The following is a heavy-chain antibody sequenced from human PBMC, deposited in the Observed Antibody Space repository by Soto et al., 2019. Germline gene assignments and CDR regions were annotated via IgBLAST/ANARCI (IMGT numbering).Heavy chain of an antibody. CDR1: GGSISSGGYS. Sequence: TSETLSLTCAVSGGSISSGGYSWSWIRQPLGKGLEWIGYIYHSGSTYYNPSLKSRVTISVDRSKNQFSLKLSSVTAADTAVYYCARGAPVFIQLWGQGTLVPVPS. V-gene: IGHV4-30-2*01. CDR3: ARGAPVFIQL. CDR2: IYHSGST. J-gene: IGHJ1*01. D-gene: IGHD3-10*01.